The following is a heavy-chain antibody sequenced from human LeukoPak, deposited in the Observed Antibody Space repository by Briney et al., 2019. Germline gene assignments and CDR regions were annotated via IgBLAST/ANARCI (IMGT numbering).Heavy chain of an antibody. CDR2: INHSGST. CDR1: GGSFSGYY. V-gene: IGHV4-34*01. Sequence: SETLSLTCAVYGGSFSGYYWSWIRQPPGKGLEWIGEINHSGSTNYNPSLKGRVTISVDASKNQFSLKLSSVTAADTAVYYCARASMVRGVIIYYFDYWGQGTLVTVSS. J-gene: IGHJ4*02. D-gene: IGHD3-10*01. CDR3: ARASMVRGVIIYYFDY.